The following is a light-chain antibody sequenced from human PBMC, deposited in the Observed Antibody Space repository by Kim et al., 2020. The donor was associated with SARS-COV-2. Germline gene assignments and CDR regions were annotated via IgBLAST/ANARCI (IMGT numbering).Light chain of an antibody. CDR3: NSRDSSGNHYV. J-gene: IGLJ1*01. CDR2: DKN. CDR1: SRRKYY. V-gene: IGLV3-19*01. Sequence: AVRQTFENTCRGDSRRKYYANWYQQDPGQAPVIVIYDKNYRPSGIPDRFSGSSSGNTTSLTITGAQAEDEADYYCNSRDSSGNHYVFGTGTKVTVL.